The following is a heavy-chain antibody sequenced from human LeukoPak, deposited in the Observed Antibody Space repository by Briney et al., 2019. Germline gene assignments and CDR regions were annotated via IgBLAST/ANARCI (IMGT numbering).Heavy chain of an antibody. CDR2: ISGSGGST. CDR1: GFTFSSYA. Sequence: GGSLRLSCAASGFTFSSYAMSWVRRAPGKGLEWVSAISGSGGSTYYADSVKGRFTISRDNSKNTLYLQMNSLRAEDTAVYYCAKLRKAYCGGDCPSDYWGQGTLVTVSS. V-gene: IGHV3-23*01. J-gene: IGHJ4*02. D-gene: IGHD2-21*02. CDR3: AKLRKAYCGGDCPSDY.